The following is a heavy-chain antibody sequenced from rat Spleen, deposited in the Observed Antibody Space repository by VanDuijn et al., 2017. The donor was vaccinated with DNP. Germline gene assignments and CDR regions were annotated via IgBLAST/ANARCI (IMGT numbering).Heavy chain of an antibody. CDR1: GFIFSNYD. J-gene: IGHJ2*01. CDR2: IRYDGGTT. V-gene: IGHV5-22*01. Sequence: EVQLVESGGGLVQPGRSLKLSCAASGFIFSNYDMAWVRLAPTKGLEWVAYIRYDGGTTFYGDSVKGRFTMSRDNAKSTLYLQMNSLRSEDTATYYCVRWNSGHFDYWGQGVMVPVSS. D-gene: IGHD4-3*01. CDR3: VRWNSGHFDY.